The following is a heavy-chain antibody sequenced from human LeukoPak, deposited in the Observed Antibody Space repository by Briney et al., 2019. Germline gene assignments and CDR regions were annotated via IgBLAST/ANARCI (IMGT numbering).Heavy chain of an antibody. J-gene: IGHJ4*02. CDR3: AREYSSGWYELLSYYFDY. D-gene: IGHD6-19*01. Sequence: TGGSLRLSCAASGFTFSRYNMNWVRQAPGKGLEWVSSISSGSSYIYYADSVEGRFTISRDNAKNSLYLQMDSLRAEDTAVYYCAREYSSGWYELLSYYFDYWGQGTLVTVSS. CDR1: GFTFSRYN. CDR2: ISSGSSYI. V-gene: IGHV3-21*01.